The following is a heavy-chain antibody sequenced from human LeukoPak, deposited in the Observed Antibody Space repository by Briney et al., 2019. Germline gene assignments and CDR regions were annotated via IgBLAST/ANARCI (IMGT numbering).Heavy chain of an antibody. CDR2: MNPNSGNT. Sequence: SVKASCKPSVYTLTSYDINWGPQATGQGVEWMGGMNPNSGNTGYAQKFQGRGTMTRNTSISTDYMELSSLRSEDTAVYYCATPSDYSNYVAFDYWGQGTLVTVSS. V-gene: IGHV1-8*01. D-gene: IGHD4-11*01. J-gene: IGHJ4*02. CDR3: ATPSDYSNYVAFDY. CDR1: VYTLTSYD.